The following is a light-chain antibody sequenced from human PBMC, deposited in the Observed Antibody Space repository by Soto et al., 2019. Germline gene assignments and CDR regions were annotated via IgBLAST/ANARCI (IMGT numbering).Light chain of an antibody. J-gene: IGLJ1*01. Sequence: QSVLTQPPSASGTPGQRVTIYCSGSSSNIGSNTVNWYQQLPGTAPKLLIHANNQRPSGVPDRFSGSKSGTSASLAISWLQSEEADYYFAAWDDSLNGYVFGTGTKLTVL. V-gene: IGLV1-44*01. CDR1: SSNIGSNT. CDR3: AAWDDSLNGYV. CDR2: ANN.